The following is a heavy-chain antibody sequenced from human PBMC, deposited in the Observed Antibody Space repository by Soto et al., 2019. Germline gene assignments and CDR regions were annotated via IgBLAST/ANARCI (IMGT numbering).Heavy chain of an antibody. V-gene: IGHV4-31*03. D-gene: IGHD5-12*01. Sequence: SETLSLTCTVSGVSISSDNYFWSWVRQHPGKGLEWIGYIHYSGSTYSNPSLKSRVSMSMDRSKQQFSLYLSSVTAADTAVYYCARVTGGYAGQYFDSWGQGTLVTVSS. CDR3: ARVTGGYAGQYFDS. CDR2: IHYSGST. CDR1: GVSISSDNYF. J-gene: IGHJ4*01.